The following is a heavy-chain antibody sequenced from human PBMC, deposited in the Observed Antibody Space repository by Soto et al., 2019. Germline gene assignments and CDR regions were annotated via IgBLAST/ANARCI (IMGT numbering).Heavy chain of an antibody. J-gene: IGHJ5*02. CDR1: GGSISSVSYY. D-gene: IGHD2-2*01. CDR3: ARLHCNSPNCVPLDP. CDR2: IYSSGSA. Sequence: QLQLQESGPGLVKPSETLSLTCSVSGGSISSVSYYWGWIRQPPGKGLEWIGSIYSSGSAYYSPSLKSRVTMSVDTSQNQLSLELRSVTAADTAVYYCARLHCNSPNCVPLDPWGQGTLVTVSS. V-gene: IGHV4-39*01.